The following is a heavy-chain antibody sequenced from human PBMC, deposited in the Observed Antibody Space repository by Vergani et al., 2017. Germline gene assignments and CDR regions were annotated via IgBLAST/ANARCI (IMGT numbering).Heavy chain of an antibody. J-gene: IGHJ4*02. Sequence: EVQLVESGGGLVQPGGSLRLSCAASGFTLSSYWMSWVRQAPGKGLEWVANIKQDGSEKYYVDSVKGRFTISRDNAKNSLYLQMNSLRAEDTAVYYCAIEAYGSGLDYWGQGTLVTVSS. CDR2: IKQDGSEK. CDR1: GFTLSSYW. D-gene: IGHD3-10*01. V-gene: IGHV3-7*01. CDR3: AIEAYGSGLDY.